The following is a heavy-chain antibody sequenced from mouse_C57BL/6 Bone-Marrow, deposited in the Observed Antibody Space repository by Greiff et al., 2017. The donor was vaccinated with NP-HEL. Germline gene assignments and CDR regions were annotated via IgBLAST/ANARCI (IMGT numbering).Heavy chain of an antibody. V-gene: IGHV1-53*01. CDR2: INPSNGGT. CDR3: ARWRLRRRAWFAY. CDR1: GYTFTSYW. Sequence: VQLQQPGTELVKPGASVKLSCKASGYTFTSYWMHWVKQRPGQGLEWIGNINPSNGGTNYNEKFKSKATLTVDKSSSTAYMQLSSLTSEDSAVYYCARWRLRRRAWFAYWGQGTLVTVSA. J-gene: IGHJ3*01. D-gene: IGHD2-4*01.